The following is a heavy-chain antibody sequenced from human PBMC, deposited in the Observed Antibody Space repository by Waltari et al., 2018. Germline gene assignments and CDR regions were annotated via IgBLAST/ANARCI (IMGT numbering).Heavy chain of an antibody. Sequence: QVQLVQSGAEVKKPGSSVNVSCKASGGTFSRYAISWVRQAPGQGLEWMGGIIPIFGTANYAQKFQGRVTITTDESTSTAYMELSSLRSEDTAVYYCARDNCSGGSCHFDYWGQGTLVTVSS. CDR2: IIPIFGTA. CDR1: GGTFSRYA. J-gene: IGHJ4*02. CDR3: ARDNCSGGSCHFDY. V-gene: IGHV1-69*05. D-gene: IGHD2-15*01.